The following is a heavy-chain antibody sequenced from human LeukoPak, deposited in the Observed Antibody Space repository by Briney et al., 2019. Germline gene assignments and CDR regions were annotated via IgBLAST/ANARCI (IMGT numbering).Heavy chain of an antibody. Sequence: SETLSLTCTVSGGSISSGSYFWSWIRQHPGRGLEWIGCMYYSGSPYYNPSLKSRLNMSVDTSKNQFSLTLTSVTAADTAVYYCARGSGVESLFDYWGQGTLVTVSS. J-gene: IGHJ4*02. CDR1: GGSISSGSYF. D-gene: IGHD3-10*01. V-gene: IGHV4-31*03. CDR2: MYYSGSP. CDR3: ARGSGVESLFDY.